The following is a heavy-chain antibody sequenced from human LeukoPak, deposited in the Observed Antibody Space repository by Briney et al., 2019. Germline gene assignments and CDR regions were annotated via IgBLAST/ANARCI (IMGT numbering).Heavy chain of an antibody. V-gene: IGHV4-34*01. D-gene: IGHD4-17*01. J-gene: IGHJ1*01. CDR1: GGSFSGYY. CDR3: ARGHSPVTTKVSYFQH. CDR2: INHCGST. Sequence: SETLSLTCAVYGGSFSGYYWSWIRQPPGKGLEWIGEINHCGSTNYNPSLKSRVTILVDTSKNQFSLKPSSVTAADTAVYYCARGHSPVTTKVSYFQHWGQGTLVTVSS.